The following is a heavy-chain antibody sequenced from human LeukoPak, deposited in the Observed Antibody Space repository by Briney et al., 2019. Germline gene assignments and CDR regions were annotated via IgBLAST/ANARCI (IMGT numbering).Heavy chain of an antibody. Sequence: GGSLRLSCAASGFTFSSFGMHWVRQAPGKGLEWVASIRYDRDNKYYADSVKGRFTISRDNSKNTLYLQMNNLRVEDTAVYYCAKDFRWSFDYWGQGTLVTVSS. CDR1: GFTFSSFG. J-gene: IGHJ4*02. V-gene: IGHV3-30*02. CDR2: IRYDRDNK. D-gene: IGHD2-15*01. CDR3: AKDFRWSFDY.